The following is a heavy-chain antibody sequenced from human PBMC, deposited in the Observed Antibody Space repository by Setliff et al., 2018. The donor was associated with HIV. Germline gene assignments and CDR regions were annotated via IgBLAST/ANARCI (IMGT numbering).Heavy chain of an antibody. CDR2: VNSDGSSK. D-gene: IGHD5-12*01. V-gene: IGHV3-74*03. Sequence: PGGSLRLSCAASGFTLEKYWMHWVRQAPGKGLVWVSRVNSDGSSKTYADSVKDRFTISRDNAKNTLYLQMNSLRAEDTGVYYCHSGYDTEEQSYFDYWGQGALVTVSS. J-gene: IGHJ4*02. CDR1: GFTLEKYW. CDR3: HSGYDTEEQSYFDY.